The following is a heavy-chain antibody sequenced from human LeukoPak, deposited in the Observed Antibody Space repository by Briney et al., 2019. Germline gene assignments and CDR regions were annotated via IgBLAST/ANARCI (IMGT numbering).Heavy chain of an antibody. J-gene: IGHJ4*02. V-gene: IGHV3-23*01. Sequence: GGSLRLSCAASGFTFSSYAMSWVRQAPGKGLEWVSAISGSGGSTYYADSVKGRFTISRDNSKNTLYLQMNSLRAEDTAVYYCAKDQREYYDFWSGPPAFDCWGQGTLVTVSS. CDR2: ISGSGGST. D-gene: IGHD3-3*01. CDR1: GFTFSSYA. CDR3: AKDQREYYDFWSGPPAFDC.